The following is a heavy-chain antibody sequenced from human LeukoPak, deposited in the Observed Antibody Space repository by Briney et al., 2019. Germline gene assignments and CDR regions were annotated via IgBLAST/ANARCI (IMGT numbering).Heavy chain of an antibody. D-gene: IGHD1-26*01. CDR3: TRKGSQWEFLFDY. CDR2: ITSSGRYI. V-gene: IGHV3-21*01. Sequence: GGSLRLSCAASGFTFSSYSMNWVRQAPGKGLEWVSSITSSGRYIYYADSVKGRFTISRDNSENSLYLQMDSLTAEDTAVYYCTRKGSQWEFLFDYWGQGTLVTVSS. CDR1: GFTFSSYS. J-gene: IGHJ4*02.